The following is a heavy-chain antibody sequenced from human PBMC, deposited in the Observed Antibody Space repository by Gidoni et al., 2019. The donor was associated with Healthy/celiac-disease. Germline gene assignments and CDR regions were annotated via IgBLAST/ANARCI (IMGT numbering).Heavy chain of an antibody. CDR2: IDTSGGT. CDR1: GGSISSGSYY. CDR3: ARDRIVATPVNWFDP. J-gene: IGHJ5*02. Sequence: QVQLQESGPGLVKPSQTLSLTCTVSGGSISSGSYYWSWIRQTAGKGLEWIGRIDTSGGTNYNPSLKSRVTISVDTSKNQFSLKLSSVTAADTAVYYCARDRIVATPVNWFDPWGQGTLVTVSS. V-gene: IGHV4-61*02. D-gene: IGHD5-12*01.